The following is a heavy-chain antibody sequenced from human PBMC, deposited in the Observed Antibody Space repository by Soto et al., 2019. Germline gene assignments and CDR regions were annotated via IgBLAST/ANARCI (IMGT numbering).Heavy chain of an antibody. CDR2: IIPIIGPA. V-gene: IGHV1-69*06. CDR3: ARELGTTIAGPPRRETGGWVDP. Sequence: QVQRVQSGAEVKRPGSSVKLSCKASGGTFTYYGISWVRQAPGQGLQGMGGIIPIIGPATYAQTFQGRVTTPADTTTRTAYMEWSSPGSEDTALYYCARELGTTIAGPPRRETGGWVDPWRQGTVVTASP. J-gene: IGHJ5*02. CDR1: GGTFTYYG. D-gene: IGHD3-22*01.